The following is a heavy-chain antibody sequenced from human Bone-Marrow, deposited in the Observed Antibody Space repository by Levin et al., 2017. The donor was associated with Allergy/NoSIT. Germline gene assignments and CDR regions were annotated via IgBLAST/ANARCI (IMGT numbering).Heavy chain of an antibody. CDR3: ASTPNIAARPFDF. V-gene: IGHV4-34*01. Sequence: TSETLSLTCAVYSESFSDYYWSWIRQPPGKGLEWIGEINHSGSTNYNPSLKSRVTISVDTSKNQFSLKLSSVTAADTALYYCASTPNIAARPFDFWGQGTLVTVSS. CDR1: SESFSDYY. D-gene: IGHD6-6*01. CDR2: INHSGST. J-gene: IGHJ4*02.